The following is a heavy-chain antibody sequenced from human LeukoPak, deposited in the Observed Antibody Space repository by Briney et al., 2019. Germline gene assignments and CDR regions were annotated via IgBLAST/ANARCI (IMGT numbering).Heavy chain of an antibody. CDR1: GFIFSHHG. J-gene: IGHJ4*01. V-gene: IGHV3-33*01. CDR3: ARDAQRGFDYSNSLKY. D-gene: IGHD4-11*01. Sequence: GGSLRLSCAASGFIFSHHGMHWVRQAPGKGLEWVAVIWSDGTNRFYADSVKGRFTISRDNSQNTVFLQMDSLKVKDTAIYYCARDAQRGFDYSNSLKYWGHGTLVTVSS. CDR2: IWSDGTNR.